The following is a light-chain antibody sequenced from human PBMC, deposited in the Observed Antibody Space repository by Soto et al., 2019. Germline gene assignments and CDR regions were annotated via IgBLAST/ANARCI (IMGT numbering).Light chain of an antibody. Sequence: DIQMTQSPSSLSASVGDRVTITCRASQGISNYLAWYQQKPGKVPKLLIYAASTLQSGVPSRFSGSGSGTDFNLTISRLQPEDVATYYCQKYNGVLRTFGQGTRLEI. V-gene: IGKV1-27*01. J-gene: IGKJ5*01. CDR2: AAS. CDR1: QGISNY. CDR3: QKYNGVLRT.